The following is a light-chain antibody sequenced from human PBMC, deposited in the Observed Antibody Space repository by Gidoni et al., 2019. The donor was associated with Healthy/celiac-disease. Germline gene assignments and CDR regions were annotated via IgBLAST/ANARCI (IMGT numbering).Light chain of an antibody. Sequence: SPATLSVSPGERATLSCRASQSVSSNLAWYQQKPGQAPRLLIYGASTRATGIPARFSGSGSGTEFTLTISSLQSEDFAVYYCQQYNNWPPRGTFGQGTKVEIK. CDR2: GAS. CDR1: QSVSSN. J-gene: IGKJ1*01. V-gene: IGKV3-15*01. CDR3: QQYNNWPPRGT.